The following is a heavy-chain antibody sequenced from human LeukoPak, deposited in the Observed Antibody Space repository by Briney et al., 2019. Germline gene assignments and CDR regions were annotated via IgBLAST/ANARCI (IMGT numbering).Heavy chain of an antibody. CDR2: IYYSGST. CDR3: ARHRIAAADDAFEI. Sequence: SETLSLTCTVSGGSISSSSYYWGWIRQPPGQGLEWIGTIYYSGSTYYNPSLKGRVTISVDTSKNLFSLKMSSVTAADTAVYYCARHRIAAADDAFEIWGQGTMVTVSS. J-gene: IGHJ3*02. D-gene: IGHD6-13*01. V-gene: IGHV4-39*01. CDR1: GGSISSSSYY.